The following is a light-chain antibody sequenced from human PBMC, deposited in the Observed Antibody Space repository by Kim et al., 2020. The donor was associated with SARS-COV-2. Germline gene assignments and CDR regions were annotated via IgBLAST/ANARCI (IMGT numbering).Light chain of an antibody. Sequence: GQRDNISCSGTSSNIGSNTVNWYQQLPGTAPNLLIYSNNQRPSGVPDRFSGSKSGTSASLAISGLQSEDEADYYCAAWDDSLNGVVFGGGTQLTVL. CDR3: AAWDDSLNGVV. CDR1: SSNIGSNT. J-gene: IGLJ2*01. V-gene: IGLV1-44*01. CDR2: SNN.